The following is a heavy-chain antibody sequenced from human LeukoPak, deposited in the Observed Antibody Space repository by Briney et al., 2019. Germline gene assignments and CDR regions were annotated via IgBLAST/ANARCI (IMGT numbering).Heavy chain of an antibody. J-gene: IGHJ4*02. CDR3: ARRSSSWYGLFDY. Sequence: PSETLSLTCTVSGGSISSYYWSWIRQPPGKGLEWIGYIYYSGSTNYNPSLKSRVTISVDTSKNQFSLKLSSVTAADTAVYYCARRSSSWYGLFDYWGQGTLVTVSS. CDR2: IYYSGST. V-gene: IGHV4-59*08. CDR1: GGSISSYY. D-gene: IGHD6-13*01.